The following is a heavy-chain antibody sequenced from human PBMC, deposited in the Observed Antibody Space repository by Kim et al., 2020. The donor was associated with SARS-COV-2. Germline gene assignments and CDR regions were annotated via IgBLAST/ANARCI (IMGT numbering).Heavy chain of an antibody. CDR2: ISYDGSNK. V-gene: IGHV3-30*04. Sequence: GGSLRLSCAASGFTFSSYAMHWVRQAPGKGLEWVAVISYDGSNKYYADSVKGRFTISRDNSKNTLYLQMNSLRAEDTAVYYCARTRSAGVYYYYGMDVWGQGTTVTVSS. CDR1: GFTFSSYA. CDR3: ARTRSAGVYYYYGMDV. J-gene: IGHJ6*02. D-gene: IGHD6-13*01.